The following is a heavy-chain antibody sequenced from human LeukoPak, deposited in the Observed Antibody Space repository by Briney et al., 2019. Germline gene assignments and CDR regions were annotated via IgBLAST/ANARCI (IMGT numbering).Heavy chain of an antibody. V-gene: IGHV4-39*07. J-gene: IGHJ4*02. CDR3: ARGGDSSGYYWPFDY. Sequence: TSQTLSLTCTVSGGSISSSSYYWGWIRQPPGKGLEWIGSIYYSGSTYYNPSLKSRVTISVDTSKNQFSLKLSSVTAADTAVYYCARGGDSSGYYWPFDYWGQGTLVTVSS. D-gene: IGHD3-22*01. CDR2: IYYSGST. CDR1: GGSISSSSYY.